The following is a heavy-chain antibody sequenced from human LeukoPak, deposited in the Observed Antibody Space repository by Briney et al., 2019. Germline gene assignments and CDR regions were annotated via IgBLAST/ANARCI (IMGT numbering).Heavy chain of an antibody. CDR2: ISWNSGSI. J-gene: IGHJ4*02. CDR3: AKVHCSSTSCYEVFDY. CDR1: GFTFDDYA. V-gene: IGHV3-9*01. D-gene: IGHD2-2*01. Sequence: GGSLRLSCAASGFTFDDYAMHWVRQAPGKGLEWVSGISWNSGSIGYADSVKGRFTISRDNAKNSLYLQMNSLRAEDTALYYCAKVHCSSTSCYEVFDYWGQGTLVTVSS.